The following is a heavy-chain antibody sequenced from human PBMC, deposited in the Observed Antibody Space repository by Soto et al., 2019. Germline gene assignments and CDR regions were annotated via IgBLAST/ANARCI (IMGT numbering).Heavy chain of an antibody. CDR2: VYTTGRT. D-gene: IGHD3-22*01. CDR3: ARDEYYDSNNWFDP. Sequence: SETMSLSSTVSGDSIRNDYWSWIQQPAGKGLGWIGRVYTTGRTNFNPSLRSRVTMSLDTSRNQISLKLSSVTAADTAVYYCARDEYYDSNNWFDPWGQGTLVTVSS. J-gene: IGHJ5*02. V-gene: IGHV4-4*07. CDR1: GDSIRNDY.